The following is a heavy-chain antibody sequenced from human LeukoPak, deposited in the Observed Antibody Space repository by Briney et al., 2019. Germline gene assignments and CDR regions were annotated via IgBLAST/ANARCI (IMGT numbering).Heavy chain of an antibody. Sequence: GGSLRLSCATSGFTFSMSSMHWVRLAPGKGLEWLAGISFDGANKFSGDSVKGRFSISRDNSKNTLYLQMNSLGLDDTAVYFCARGRAGIAAAGFDYWGQGALVTVSS. D-gene: IGHD6-13*01. V-gene: IGHV3-30*04. CDR1: GFTFSMSS. CDR2: ISFDGANK. J-gene: IGHJ4*02. CDR3: ARGRAGIAAAGFDY.